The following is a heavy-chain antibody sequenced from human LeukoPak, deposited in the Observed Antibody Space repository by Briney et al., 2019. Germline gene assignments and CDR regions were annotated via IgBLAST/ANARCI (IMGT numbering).Heavy chain of an antibody. J-gene: IGHJ6*02. D-gene: IGHD3-10*01. Sequence: SETLSLTCAVYGGSFRGYFWSWIRQPPGKGLEWIGEISDSGSTKYNPSLESRVTISIDTSKNLLSLKLSSVTAADTAVYYCARVPPFLWFGESRTFYGMDVWGQGTTVSVSS. V-gene: IGHV4-34*01. CDR1: GGSFRGYF. CDR2: ISDSGST. CDR3: ARVPPFLWFGESRTFYGMDV.